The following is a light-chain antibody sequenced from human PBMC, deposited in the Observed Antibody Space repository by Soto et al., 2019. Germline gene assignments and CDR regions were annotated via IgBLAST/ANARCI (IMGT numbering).Light chain of an antibody. Sequence: DIQMTQSPSSLSASVGDRVTITCRASQSISSYLNWYQQKPGKAPKLLIYAASSLQSGVPSRFSGSGHRTDFTLTISSLQPEDFATYYCQQSYSTPPVTFGGGTKVEIK. CDR3: QQSYSTPPVT. CDR1: QSISSY. V-gene: IGKV1-39*01. J-gene: IGKJ4*01. CDR2: AAS.